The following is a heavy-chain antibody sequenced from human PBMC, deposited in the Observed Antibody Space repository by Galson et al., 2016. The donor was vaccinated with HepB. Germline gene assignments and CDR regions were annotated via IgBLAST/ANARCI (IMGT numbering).Heavy chain of an antibody. CDR1: GYSFSNFG. Sequence: SVKVSCKASGYSFSNFGVTWVRQAPGQGLEWMGWISAYNGNTRYSQKVQGRVTMTTDSSTNTAYLDLRSLRFDDTAAYHCARVQSGGVDCRGQGTLVTVSS. V-gene: IGHV1-18*01. D-gene: IGHD2-21*01. CDR3: ARVQSGGVDC. J-gene: IGHJ4*02. CDR2: ISAYNGNT.